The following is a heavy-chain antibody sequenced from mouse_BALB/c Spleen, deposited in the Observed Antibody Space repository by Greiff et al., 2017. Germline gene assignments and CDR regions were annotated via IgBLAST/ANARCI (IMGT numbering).Heavy chain of an antibody. V-gene: IGHV1-80*01. Sequence: QVQLQQSGAELVRPGSSVKISCKASGYAFSSYWMNWVKQRPGQGLEWIGQIYPGDGDTNYNGKFKGKATLTADKSSSTAYMQLSSLTSEDSAVYVCARSIYDGYYYAMDYWGQGTSVTVSS. J-gene: IGHJ4*01. CDR1: GYAFSSYW. CDR2: IYPGDGDT. CDR3: ARSIYDGYYYAMDY. D-gene: IGHD2-3*01.